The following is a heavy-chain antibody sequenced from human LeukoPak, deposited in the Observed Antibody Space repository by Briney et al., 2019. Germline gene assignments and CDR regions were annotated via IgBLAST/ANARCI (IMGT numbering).Heavy chain of an antibody. CDR3: ARXPYDYYYDSSGSEYNWFDP. CDR1: GYTFTGYY. J-gene: IGHJ5*02. Sequence: ASVKVSCKASGYTFTGYYMHWVRQAPGQGLEWMGWINPNSGGTNYAQKFQGRVTMTRDTSISTAYMELSRLRSDDTAVYYCARXPYDYYYDSSGSEYNWFDPWGQGTLVTVSS. V-gene: IGHV1-2*02. CDR2: INPNSGGT. D-gene: IGHD3-22*01.